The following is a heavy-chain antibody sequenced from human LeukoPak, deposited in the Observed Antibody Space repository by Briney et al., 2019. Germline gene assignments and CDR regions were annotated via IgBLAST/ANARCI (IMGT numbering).Heavy chain of an antibody. V-gene: IGHV4-30-2*01. CDR1: GGSISSGGYS. CDR3: ASSPYYYDSDRLLFDY. CDR2: IYHSGST. D-gene: IGHD3-22*01. J-gene: IGHJ4*02. Sequence: SQTLSLTCAVSGGSISSGGYSWSWIRQPPGKGLEWIGYIYHSGSTYYNPSLKSRVTISVDRPKNQFSLKLSSVTAADTAVYYCASSPYYYDSDRLLFDYWGQGTLVTVSS.